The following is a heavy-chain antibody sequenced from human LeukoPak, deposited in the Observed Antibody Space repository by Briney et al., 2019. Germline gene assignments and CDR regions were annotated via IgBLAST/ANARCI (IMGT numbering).Heavy chain of an antibody. J-gene: IGHJ4*02. D-gene: IGHD6-13*01. Sequence: GGSLGLSCAASGFTFSSYSMNWVRQAPGKGLEWVSSISSSSSYIYYADSVKGRFTISRDNAKNSLYLQMNSLRAEDTAVYYCARDLAAAGFDYWGQGTLVTVSS. CDR3: ARDLAAAGFDY. V-gene: IGHV3-21*01. CDR2: ISSSSSYI. CDR1: GFTFSSYS.